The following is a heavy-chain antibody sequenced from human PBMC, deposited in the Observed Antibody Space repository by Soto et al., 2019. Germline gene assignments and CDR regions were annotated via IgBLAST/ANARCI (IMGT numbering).Heavy chain of an antibody. CDR1: GYSYTSYW. Sequence: PGESLKISCKGSGYSYTSYWIGWVRQRPGRGLEWMGIINPAGSEANYSPSFQGQVTISADRSTSTAFLQWSSLKASDTAMYYCVRRAEGRPGDGYCYVALDVWGQGTTVTVSS. CDR2: INPAGSEA. V-gene: IGHV5-51*01. D-gene: IGHD5-18*01. CDR3: VRRAEGRPGDGYCYVALDV. J-gene: IGHJ6*02.